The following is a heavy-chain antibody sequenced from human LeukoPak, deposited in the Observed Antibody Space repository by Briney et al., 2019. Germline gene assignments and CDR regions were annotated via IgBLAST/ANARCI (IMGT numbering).Heavy chain of an antibody. D-gene: IGHD5-24*01. J-gene: IGHJ1*01. CDR3: ARGDGYSEYFQH. Sequence: SETLSLTCTVSGGSISSGYWSWIRQPPGKGLEWIGYIYHSGSTYYNPSLKSRVTISVDRSKNQFSLKLSSVTAADTAVYYCARGDGYSEYFQHWGQGTLVTVSS. CDR1: GGSISSGY. V-gene: IGHV4-30-2*01. CDR2: IYHSGST.